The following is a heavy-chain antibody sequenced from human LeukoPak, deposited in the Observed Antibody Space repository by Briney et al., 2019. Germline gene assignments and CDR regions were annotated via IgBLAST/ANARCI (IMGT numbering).Heavy chain of an antibody. J-gene: IGHJ3*02. D-gene: IGHD1-26*01. Sequence: ASVKVSCKASGYTFTSYGISWVRQAPGQGLEWMGWISAYNGYTNYAQKLQGRVTMTTDTSTSTAYMELRSLGSDDTAVYYCARGGSSGIVGATKGADAFDIWGQGTMVTVSS. CDR3: ARGGSSGIVGATKGADAFDI. CDR1: GYTFTSYG. V-gene: IGHV1-18*01. CDR2: ISAYNGYT.